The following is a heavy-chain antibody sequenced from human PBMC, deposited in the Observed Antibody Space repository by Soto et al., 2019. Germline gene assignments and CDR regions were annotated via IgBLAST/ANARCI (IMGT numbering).Heavy chain of an antibody. Sequence: QVQLVESGGGVVQPGRSLRLSCAASGFTFSSYGMHWVRQAPGKGLEWVAVIWYDGSNKYYADSVKGRFTISRDNSKNTLYLQMNSLRAEDTAVYYCARDPGEWLLYVDYWGQGTLVTVSS. J-gene: IGHJ4*02. CDR2: IWYDGSNK. CDR3: ARDPGEWLLYVDY. CDR1: GFTFSSYG. D-gene: IGHD3-3*01. V-gene: IGHV3-33*01.